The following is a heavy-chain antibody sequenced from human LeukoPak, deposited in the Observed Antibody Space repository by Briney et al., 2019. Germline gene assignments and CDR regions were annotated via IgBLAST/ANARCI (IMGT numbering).Heavy chain of an antibody. J-gene: IGHJ4*02. Sequence: GGSLRLSCAASGFTDSTNYITCVRQAPGKALEWVSVINNGDSTYYADSVKGRFTISRDNSKNTVYLQMKSVRAEDTAVYYRAREDALDYWGQGMLVTVSS. CDR1: GFTDSTNY. CDR3: AREDALDY. CDR2: INNGDST. V-gene: IGHV3-53*01. D-gene: IGHD2-8*01.